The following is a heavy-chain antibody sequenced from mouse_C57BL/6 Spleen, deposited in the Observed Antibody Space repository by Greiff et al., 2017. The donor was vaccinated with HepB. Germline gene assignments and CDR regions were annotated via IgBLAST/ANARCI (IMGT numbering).Heavy chain of an antibody. CDR3: AREGTTVVPLFDY. Sequence: VQVVESGAELARPGASVKLSCKASGYTFTSYGISWVKQRTGQGLEWIGEIYPRSGNTYYNEKFKGKATLTADKSSSTAYMELRSLTSEDSAVYFCAREGTTVVPLFDYWGQGTTLTVSS. CDR2: IYPRSGNT. J-gene: IGHJ2*01. CDR1: GYTFTSYG. D-gene: IGHD1-1*01. V-gene: IGHV1-81*01.